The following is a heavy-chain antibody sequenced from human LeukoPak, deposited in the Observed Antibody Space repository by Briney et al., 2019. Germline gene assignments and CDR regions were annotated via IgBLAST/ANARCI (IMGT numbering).Heavy chain of an antibody. D-gene: IGHD3-22*01. CDR1: GFTLSSYA. Sequence: GGSLRLSCVGSGFTLSSYAMSWVRQAPGKGLEWVSAISGSGTRTYYADSVKGRFTISRDNSKNTLYLQMNSLRAEDMAVYYCAKAPTKEEEWLLLNYFDYWGQGTLVTVSS. CDR3: AKAPTKEEEWLLLNYFDY. V-gene: IGHV3-23*01. CDR2: ISGSGTRT. J-gene: IGHJ4*02.